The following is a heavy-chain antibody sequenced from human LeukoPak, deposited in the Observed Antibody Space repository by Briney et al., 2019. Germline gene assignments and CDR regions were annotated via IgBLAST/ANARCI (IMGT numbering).Heavy chain of an antibody. V-gene: IGHV3-53*01. CDR2: IYSSGMT. CDR3: ARDLYGVSHDY. D-gene: IGHD4-17*01. CDR1: GFTVSSNY. Sequence: GGSLRLSCAASGFTVSSNYMSWVRQAPGKGLEWVSVIYSSGMTYYADSVKGRFTISRDNSKNTLYLHMSSLRAEDTAVYYCARDLYGVSHDYWGQGTLVTVSS. J-gene: IGHJ4*02.